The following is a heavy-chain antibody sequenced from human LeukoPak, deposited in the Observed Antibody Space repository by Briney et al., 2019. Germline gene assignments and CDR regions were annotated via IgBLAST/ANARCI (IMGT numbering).Heavy chain of an antibody. CDR1: GFTFSRYW. V-gene: IGHV3-7*01. D-gene: IGHD3-3*01. CDR3: ARDPKYYDFWSGSLDY. CDR2: KKQDGSEK. J-gene: IGHJ4*02. Sequence: GGSLRLPCAASGFTFSRYWMSWVRQAPGKGLEWVANKKQDGSEKYYVDSVKGRFTISRDNAKNSLYLQMNSLRAEDTAVYYCARDPKYYDFWSGSLDYWGQGTLVTVSS.